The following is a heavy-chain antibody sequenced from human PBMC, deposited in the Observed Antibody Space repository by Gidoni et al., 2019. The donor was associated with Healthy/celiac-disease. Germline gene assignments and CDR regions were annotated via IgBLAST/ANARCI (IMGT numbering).Heavy chain of an antibody. J-gene: IGHJ6*03. CDR1: GSTISHYY. V-gene: IGHV3-11*01. Sequence: QAQLVGSGGGLVRPGGSLRLSFAAYGSTISHYYMSWIRQAPGKGLEWVSYISSSGSTIYYADSVKGRFTISRDNAKNSLYLQMNSRRAEDTAVYYCARDAGYIVVVPAALNWGKGTTVTVSS. CDR2: ISSSGSTI. CDR3: ARDAGYIVVVPAALN. D-gene: IGHD2-2*01.